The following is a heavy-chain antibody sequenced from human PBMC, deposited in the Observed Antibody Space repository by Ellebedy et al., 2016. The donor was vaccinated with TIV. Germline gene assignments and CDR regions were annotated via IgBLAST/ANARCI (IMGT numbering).Heavy chain of an antibody. CDR2: ISSSSSYI. V-gene: IGHV3-21*01. Sequence: GESLKISCAASGFTFSSYSMNWVRQAPGKGLEWVSSISSSSSYIYYADSVKGRFTISRDNAKNSLYLQMNSLRAEDTAVYYCARDEDCTNGVCLVNGMDVWGQGTTVTVSS. J-gene: IGHJ6*02. D-gene: IGHD2-8*01. CDR3: ARDEDCTNGVCLVNGMDV. CDR1: GFTFSSYS.